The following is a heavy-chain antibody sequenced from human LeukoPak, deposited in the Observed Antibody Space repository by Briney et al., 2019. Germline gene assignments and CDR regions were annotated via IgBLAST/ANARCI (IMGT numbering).Heavy chain of an antibody. Sequence: PRTLSLTCTVSGGSISHGGYSWSWIRQAPGKGLEWIGYVYHSGSSYYNPSLMSRATISIDRSKNHFCLILNSVTAADTAVDYCAAGGRSWFDFWGQGTLVTVSS. V-gene: IGHV4-30-2*01. CDR1: GGSISHGGYS. CDR3: AAGGRSWFDF. J-gene: IGHJ5*01. D-gene: IGHD2-15*01. CDR2: VYHSGSS.